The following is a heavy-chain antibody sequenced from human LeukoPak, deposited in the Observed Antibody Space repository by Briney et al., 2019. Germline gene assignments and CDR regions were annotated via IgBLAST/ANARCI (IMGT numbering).Heavy chain of an antibody. CDR1: GFTFSSYA. V-gene: IGHV3-23*01. D-gene: IGHD1-26*01. CDR2: ISGSGDST. CDR3: ARAKVGALDY. J-gene: IGHJ4*02. Sequence: GGSLRLSCAASGFTFSSYAMTWVRQAPGKGLEWVSGISGSGDSTYYADSVKGRFTISRDNAKNTLYLQMNSLRAEDTAVYYCARAKVGALDYWGQGTLVTVSS.